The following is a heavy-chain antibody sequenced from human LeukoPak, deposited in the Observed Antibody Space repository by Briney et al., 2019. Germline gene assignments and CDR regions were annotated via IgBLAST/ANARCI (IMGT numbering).Heavy chain of an antibody. D-gene: IGHD6-19*01. Sequence: PGGSLRLSCAASGFKFKTYAMHWVRQAPGKGLEWVALISSEGSDKYYTDSVKGRFTISRDNSKNTLYLQMDSLSAEDTAVYYCAKSVSGVYINGWSIDTDYWGQGTLVTVSS. V-gene: IGHV3-30*18. CDR2: ISSEGSDK. CDR1: GFKFKTYA. J-gene: IGHJ4*02. CDR3: AKSVSGVYINGWSIDTDY.